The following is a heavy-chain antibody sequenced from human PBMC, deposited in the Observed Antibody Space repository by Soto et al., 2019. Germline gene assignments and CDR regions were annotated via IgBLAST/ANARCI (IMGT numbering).Heavy chain of an antibody. V-gene: IGHV4-39*01. CDR3: ARLGKAARPGWGYYYYCKDF. J-gene: IGHJ6*02. CDR2: IYYSGST. D-gene: IGHD6-6*01. CDR1: GASISSSSYY. Sequence: PSETLSLTCTVSGASISSSSYYWGWIRQPPGKGLEWIGSIYYSGSTYYNPSLKSRVTISVDTSKNQFSLKLSSVTAADTAVYYCARLGKAARPGWGYYYYCKDFWGQGNTVTVSS.